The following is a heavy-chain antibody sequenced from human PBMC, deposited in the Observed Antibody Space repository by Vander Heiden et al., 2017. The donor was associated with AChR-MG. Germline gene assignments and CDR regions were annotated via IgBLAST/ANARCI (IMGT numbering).Heavy chain of an antibody. V-gene: IGHV3-23*01. CDR2: ISGSGGST. CDR3: AKWGIAVAGSGEGWFDP. J-gene: IGHJ5*02. D-gene: IGHD6-19*01. Sequence: EVQLLESGGGLVQPGGSLRRSCAASGFTVSSYAMSWVRQAPGKWLEWVSAISGSGGSTYYADSVKGRVTISRDNSKNTLYLQMNSLRAEDTAVYYCAKWGIAVAGSGEGWFDPWGQGTLVTVSS. CDR1: GFTVSSYA.